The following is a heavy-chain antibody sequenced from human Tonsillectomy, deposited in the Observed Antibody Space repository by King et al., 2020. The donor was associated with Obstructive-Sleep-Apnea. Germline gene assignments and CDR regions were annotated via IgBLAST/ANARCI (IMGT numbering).Heavy chain of an antibody. Sequence: QLQESGSGLVKPSQTLSLTCVVSGGSISSGGYSWSWIRQPPGKGLEWIGYIYHSGSTYYNPSLKSRVTISVDRSKNQFSRKLSSVTAADTAVYYCARGGEYSSNWLNYYFDYWGQGTLVTVSS. CDR3: ARGGEYSSNWLNYYFDY. CDR1: GGSISSGGYS. CDR2: IYHSGST. D-gene: IGHD6-13*01. V-gene: IGHV4-30-2*01. J-gene: IGHJ4*02.